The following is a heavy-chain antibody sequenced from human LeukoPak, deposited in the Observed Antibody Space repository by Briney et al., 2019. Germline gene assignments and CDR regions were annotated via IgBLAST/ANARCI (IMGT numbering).Heavy chain of an antibody. CDR3: AREIRAYGGNFDY. D-gene: IGHD4-23*01. CDR1: GFTFSDYY. J-gene: IGHJ4*02. CDR2: ISSSGDTI. Sequence: GGSLRLSCAASGFTFSDYYMSWIRQAPGKALEWVSYISSSGDTIYYADSVTGRFTICRDNAKNSLFLQMNSLRAEDTAVYYCAREIRAYGGNFDYWGQGTLVTVSS. V-gene: IGHV3-11*04.